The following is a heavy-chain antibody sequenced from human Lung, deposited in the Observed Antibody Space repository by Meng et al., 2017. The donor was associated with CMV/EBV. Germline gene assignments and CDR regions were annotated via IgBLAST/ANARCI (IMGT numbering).Heavy chain of an antibody. Sequence: SETLSPTCTVSGGSISSGDYYWSWIRQSPGKGLEWIGYIYYSGSTYYNPSLKSRVTISLDTSKNQFSLKLSSVTAADTAVYYCARVGSDFWSGYWPWGQGTLVTVSS. CDR2: IYYSGST. D-gene: IGHD3-3*01. J-gene: IGHJ5*02. CDR1: GGSISSGDYY. CDR3: ARVGSDFWSGYWP. V-gene: IGHV4-30-4*08.